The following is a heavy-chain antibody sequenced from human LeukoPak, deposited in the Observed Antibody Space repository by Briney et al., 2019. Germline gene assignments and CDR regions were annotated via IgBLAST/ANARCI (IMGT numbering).Heavy chain of an antibody. Sequence: PSETLSLTCAVYGGSFSGYYWSWIRQPPGKGLEWIGEINHSGSTNYNPSLKSRVTISVDTSKNQFSLKLSSVTAADTAVYYCARNGFRFLVAEYFRHWGQGTLVTVSS. CDR3: ARNGFRFLVAEYFRH. V-gene: IGHV4-34*01. CDR1: GGSFSGYY. J-gene: IGHJ1*01. D-gene: IGHD2-8*01. CDR2: INHSGST.